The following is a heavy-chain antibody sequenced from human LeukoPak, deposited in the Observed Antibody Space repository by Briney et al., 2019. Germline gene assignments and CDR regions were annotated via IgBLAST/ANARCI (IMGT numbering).Heavy chain of an antibody. J-gene: IGHJ1*01. V-gene: IGHV3-23*01. Sequence: GGSLRLSCAASGFTFSSYAMSWVRQAPGKGLEWVSAISSSGGSTYYADSVKGRFTISRDNSKNTLYLQMNSLRAEDTAVYYCAKDSLIALGYYDSSGYGEAEYFQHWGQGTLVTVSS. CDR1: GFTFSSYA. CDR3: AKDSLIALGYYDSSGYGEAEYFQH. D-gene: IGHD3-22*01. CDR2: ISSSGGST.